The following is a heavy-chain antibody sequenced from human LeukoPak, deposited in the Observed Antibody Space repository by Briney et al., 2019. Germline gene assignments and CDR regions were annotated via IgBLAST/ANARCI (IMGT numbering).Heavy chain of an antibody. Sequence: PSETLSLTCTVSSGSIGNYYWSWIRQPAGKELEWTGRIHNSGSTNYKPSLKSRVTMSIDTSENRFSLRLTSVTAADTALYYCARDRSSAYYRDYFDYWGQGILVTVSS. CDR3: ARDRSSAYYRDYFDY. J-gene: IGHJ4*02. D-gene: IGHD2-2*01. CDR1: SGSIGNYY. V-gene: IGHV4-4*07. CDR2: IHNSGST.